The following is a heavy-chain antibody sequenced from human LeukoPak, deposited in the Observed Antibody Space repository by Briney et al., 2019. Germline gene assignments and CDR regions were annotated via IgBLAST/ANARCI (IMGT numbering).Heavy chain of an antibody. D-gene: IGHD6-13*01. J-gene: IGHJ3*02. Sequence: PGGSLRLSCAASGFTVSSNYMSWVRQAPGKGLEWVSVIYSGGSTYYADSVKGRFTISRDNSKNTLYLQMNSLRAEDTAVYYCARDGIAAAGTGASDAFDIWGQGTMITVSS. V-gene: IGHV3-53*01. CDR3: ARDGIAAAGTGASDAFDI. CDR2: IYSGGST. CDR1: GFTVSSNY.